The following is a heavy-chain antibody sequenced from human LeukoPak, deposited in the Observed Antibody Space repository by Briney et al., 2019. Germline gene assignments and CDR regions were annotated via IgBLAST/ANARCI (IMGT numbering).Heavy chain of an antibody. Sequence: GGSLRLSCAASGFTFSSYAMHWVRQAPGKGLEWVAVISYDGSNKYYADSVKGRFTISRDNSKNTLYLQMNSLRAEDTAIYYCAKDRDQYTSGWGDYWGQGTLVTVSS. J-gene: IGHJ4*02. V-gene: IGHV3-30-3*01. CDR1: GFTFSSYA. D-gene: IGHD6-19*01. CDR2: ISYDGSNK. CDR3: AKDRDQYTSGWGDY.